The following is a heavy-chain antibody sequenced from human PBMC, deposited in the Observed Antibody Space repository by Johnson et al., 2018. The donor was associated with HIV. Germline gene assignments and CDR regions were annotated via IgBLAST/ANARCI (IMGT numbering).Heavy chain of an antibody. J-gene: IGHJ3*02. CDR1: GFTFSSYG. V-gene: IGHV3-33*01. CDR3: ARARTYYYGSGSYYVLDI. Sequence: QVQLVESGGGVVQPGRSLRLSCAASGFTFSSYGMHWVRQAPGKGLEWVAVIWYDGSNKYYADSVKGRFTISRDNSKNTLYLQMNSLRAEDTAVYYCARARTYYYGSGSYYVLDIWGQGTMVTVSS. D-gene: IGHD3-10*01. CDR2: IWYDGSNK.